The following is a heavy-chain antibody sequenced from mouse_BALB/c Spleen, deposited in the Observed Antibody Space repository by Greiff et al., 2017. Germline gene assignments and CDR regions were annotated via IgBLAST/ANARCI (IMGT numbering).Heavy chain of an antibody. CDR3: NACGSNPPAWFAY. CDR2: IDPENGDT. D-gene: IGHD1-1*01. Sequence: VQLQQSGAELVRPGASVKLSCTASGFNIKDYYMHWVKQRPEQGLEWIGWIDPENGDTEYAPKFQGKATMTADTSSNTAYLQLSSLTSEDTAVYYCNACGSNPPAWFAYWGQGTLVTVSA. V-gene: IGHV14-4*02. CDR1: GFNIKDYY. J-gene: IGHJ3*01.